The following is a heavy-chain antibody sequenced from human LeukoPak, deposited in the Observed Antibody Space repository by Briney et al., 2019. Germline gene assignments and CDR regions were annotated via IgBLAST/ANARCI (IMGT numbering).Heavy chain of an antibody. CDR1: GFTFSSYA. D-gene: IGHD2-8*01. CDR2: TSYDGSNK. J-gene: IGHJ4*02. CDR3: ARDGCTNGVCYIFDY. V-gene: IGHV3-30-3*01. Sequence: GGSLRLSCAASGFTFSSYAMHWVRQAPGKGLEWVAVTSYDGSNKYYADSVKGRFTISRDNSKNTLYLQMNSLRAEDTAVYYCARDGCTNGVCYIFDYWGQGTLVTVSS.